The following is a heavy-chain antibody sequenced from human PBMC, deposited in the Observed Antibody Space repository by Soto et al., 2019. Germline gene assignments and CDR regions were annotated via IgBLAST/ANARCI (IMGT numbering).Heavy chain of an antibody. CDR2: TSYDGSDK. CDR3: ARWGTTGGLDV. Sequence: QVQLVESGGGVVQPGTSLRVSCVGSGFRFNSYVRHWVRQAPGKGLEWVALTSYDGSDKYYGDSVRGRFTISRDNSRNTVDLQMDSLRLEDTALYYCARWGTTGGLDVWGQGTLVSVSS. CDR1: GFRFNSYV. J-gene: IGHJ1*01. D-gene: IGHD3-16*01. V-gene: IGHV3-33*05.